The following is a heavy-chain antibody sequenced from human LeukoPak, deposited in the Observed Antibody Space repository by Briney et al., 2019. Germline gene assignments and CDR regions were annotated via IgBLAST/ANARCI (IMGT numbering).Heavy chain of an antibody. V-gene: IGHV3-11*05. D-gene: IGHD6-19*01. Sequence: GGSLRLSCAASGFTFSDYYMSWIRQAPGKGLEWVSYISSSSSYTNYADSVKGRFTISRDSAKNSLYLQMNSLRAEDTAVYYCAREGAVAGPYFDYWGQGTLVTVSS. CDR2: ISSSSSYT. CDR3: AREGAVAGPYFDY. CDR1: GFTFSDYY. J-gene: IGHJ4*02.